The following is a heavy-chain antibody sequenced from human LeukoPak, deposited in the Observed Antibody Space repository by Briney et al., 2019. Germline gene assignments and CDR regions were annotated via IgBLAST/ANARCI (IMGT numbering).Heavy chain of an antibody. CDR3: ARGAPGVDCSSTSCYRSPYFDY. Sequence: SETLSLTCTVSGGSISSSSYYWGWIRQPPGKGLEWIGSIYYSGSTYYNPSLKSRVTISVDTSKNQFSLKLSSVTAADTAVYYCARGAPGVDCSSTSCYRSPYFDYWGQGTLVTVSS. J-gene: IGHJ4*02. D-gene: IGHD2-2*02. CDR2: IYYSGST. V-gene: IGHV4-39*01. CDR1: GGSISSSSYY.